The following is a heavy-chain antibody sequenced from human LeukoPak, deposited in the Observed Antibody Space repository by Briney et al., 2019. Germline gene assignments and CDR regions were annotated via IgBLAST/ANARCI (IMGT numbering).Heavy chain of an antibody. CDR3: ARNENSGWGYFDY. CDR2: IWYDGSNK. Sequence: GGSLRLSCAASGFTFSSYGMHWVRQAPGKGLEWVAVIWYDGSNKYYADSVKGRFTISRDNSKNTLYLQMNSLRAEDTAVYYCARNENSGWGYFDYWGQGTLVTVSS. J-gene: IGHJ4*02. V-gene: IGHV3-33*01. D-gene: IGHD5-12*01. CDR1: GFTFSSYG.